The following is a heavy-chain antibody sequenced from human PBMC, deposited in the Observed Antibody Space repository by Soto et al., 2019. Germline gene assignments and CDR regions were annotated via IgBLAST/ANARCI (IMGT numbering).Heavy chain of an antibody. CDR2: IYYSGST. D-gene: IGHD2-15*01. CDR3: ARDGCSGGSCYSSYYYMDV. V-gene: IGHV4-59*11. J-gene: IGHJ6*03. CDR1: GGSINNHY. Sequence: SETLSLTCTVSGGSINNHYWSWIRQPPGKGLEWIGYIYYSGSTNYNPSLKSRVTISVDTSKNQFSLKLSSVTAADTAVYYCARDGCSGGSCYSSYYYMDVWGKGTTVTVSS.